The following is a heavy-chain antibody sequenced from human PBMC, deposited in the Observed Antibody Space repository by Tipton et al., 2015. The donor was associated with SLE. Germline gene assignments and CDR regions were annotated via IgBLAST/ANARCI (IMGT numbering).Heavy chain of an antibody. J-gene: IGHJ4*02. CDR1: GYSISSGYY. D-gene: IGHD4-17*01. V-gene: IGHV4-38-2*01. CDR2: IYHSGST. CDR3: ARHDYGDYGYFDY. Sequence: TLSLTCAVSGYSISSGYYWGWIRQPPGKGLEWIGSIYHSGSTYYNPSLKSRVTISVDTSKNRFPLSVSSVTAADTAVYYCARHDYGDYGYFDYWGQGTLVTVSS.